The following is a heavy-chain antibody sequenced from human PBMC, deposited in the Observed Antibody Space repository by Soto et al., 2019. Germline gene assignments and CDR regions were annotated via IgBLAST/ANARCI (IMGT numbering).Heavy chain of an antibody. J-gene: IGHJ6*02. CDR1: GGSISSGGYY. CDR2: IYYSGST. CDR3: ARDRGIAAAGAYYYYYGMDG. D-gene: IGHD6-13*01. V-gene: IGHV4-31*03. Sequence: SETLSLTCTVSGGSISSGGYYWSWIRQHPGKGLEWIGYIYYSGSTYYNPSLKSRVTISVDTSKNQFSLKLSSVTAADTAVYYCARDRGIAAAGAYYYYYGMDGWGQGTTVTVS.